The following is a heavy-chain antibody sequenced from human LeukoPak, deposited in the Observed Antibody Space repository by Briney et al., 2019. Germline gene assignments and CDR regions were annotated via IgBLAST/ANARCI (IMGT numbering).Heavy chain of an antibody. Sequence: GGYLRLSCAASGFTFSSYWMSWVRQAPGKGLEWVANIKQDGSEKYYVDSVKGRFTISRDNAKNSLYLQMNSLRAEDTAVYYCARLEYSSSWYGGELDYWGQGTLVTVSS. J-gene: IGHJ4*02. V-gene: IGHV3-7*01. CDR3: ARLEYSSSWYGGELDY. CDR2: IKQDGSEK. CDR1: GFTFSSYW. D-gene: IGHD6-13*01.